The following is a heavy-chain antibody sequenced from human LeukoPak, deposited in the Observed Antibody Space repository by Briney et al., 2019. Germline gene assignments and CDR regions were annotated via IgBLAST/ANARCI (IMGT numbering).Heavy chain of an antibody. CDR3: ARARDCSSTSRYSDY. V-gene: IGHV3-74*01. J-gene: IGHJ4*02. D-gene: IGHD2-2*01. CDR1: GFTISSHW. CDR2: IYTDGNTT. Sequence: GGSLRLSCAASGFTISSHWMHWVRQAPGKGLVWVSGIYTDGNTTIYADSVKGRFTISRDNSKNTLYLQMNSLRAEDTAVYYCARARDCSSTSRYSDYWGQGTLVTVSS.